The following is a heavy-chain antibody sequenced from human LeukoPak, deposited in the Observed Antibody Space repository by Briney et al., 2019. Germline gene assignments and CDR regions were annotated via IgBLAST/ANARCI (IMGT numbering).Heavy chain of an antibody. CDR3: ARVPSNYKSGYFDY. J-gene: IGHJ4*02. D-gene: IGHD4-11*01. Sequence: QAGGSLRLSCAASGFTFSSYAMSWVRQAPGKGLEWVSAISGSGGSTYYADSVKGRFTISRDNSKNTLYLQMNSLRAEDTAVYYCARVPSNYKSGYFDYWGQGTLVTVSS. CDR2: ISGSGGST. CDR1: GFTFSSYA. V-gene: IGHV3-23*01.